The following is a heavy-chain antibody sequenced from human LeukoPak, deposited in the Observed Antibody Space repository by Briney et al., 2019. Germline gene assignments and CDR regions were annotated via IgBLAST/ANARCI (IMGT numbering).Heavy chain of an antibody. V-gene: IGHV1-46*01. CDR3: ARGPMTTADY. D-gene: IGHD4-17*01. CDR2: INPSGGST. CDR1: GYTFTRYY. J-gene: IGHJ4*02. Sequence: GASVKVSCKASGYTFTRYYMHWVRQAPGQGLEWTGGINPSGGSTSYAQKFQGRVTMTRDTSTSTVYMELSSLRSEDTAVYYCARGPMTTADYWGQGTLVTVSS.